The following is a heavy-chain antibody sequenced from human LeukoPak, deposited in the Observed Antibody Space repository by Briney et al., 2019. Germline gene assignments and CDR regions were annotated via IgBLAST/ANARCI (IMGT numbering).Heavy chain of an antibody. V-gene: IGHV3-23*01. J-gene: IGHJ4*01. CDR1: GFTFSNSA. Sequence: GGSLRLSCAASGFTFSNSAMSWVRQAPGKGLEWVSTLSGSGITTYYADSVKGRFTIYRDNSKNTLYLQMNSLRAEDPAVYYCAKGIYSSGWSYFDYWGHGTLVTVSS. CDR2: LSGSGITT. CDR3: AKGIYSSGWSYFDY. D-gene: IGHD6-19*01.